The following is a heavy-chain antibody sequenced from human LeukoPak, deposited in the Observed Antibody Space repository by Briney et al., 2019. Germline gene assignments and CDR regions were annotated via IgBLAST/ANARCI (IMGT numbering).Heavy chain of an antibody. CDR2: ISAYNGNT. V-gene: IGHV1-18*01. CDR3: ASTYYYGSGSYYNPPRY. J-gene: IGHJ4*02. Sequence: GASVKVSCTASGYTFTSYGISWVRQAPGQGLEWMGWISAYNGNTNYAQKLQGRVTMTTDTSTSTAYMELRSLRSDDTAVYYCASTYYYGSGSYYNPPRYWGQGTLVTVSS. CDR1: GYTFTSYG. D-gene: IGHD3-10*01.